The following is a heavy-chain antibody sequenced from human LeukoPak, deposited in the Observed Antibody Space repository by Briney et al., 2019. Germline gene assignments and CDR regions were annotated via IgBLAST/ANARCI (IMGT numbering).Heavy chain of an antibody. CDR1: GFIFSTYW. CDR2: TKGDGSEI. J-gene: IGHJ3*01. V-gene: IGHV3-7*01. CDR3: ARPAYTAAYDL. D-gene: IGHD3-16*01. Sequence: GGSLRLSCAAPGFIFSTYWMMWARQAPGKGLEWVANTKGDGSEIHYVDSVKGRFTISRDNARNSLFLQMNGLRPEDTAVYYCARPAYTAAYDLWGQGTMVTVSS.